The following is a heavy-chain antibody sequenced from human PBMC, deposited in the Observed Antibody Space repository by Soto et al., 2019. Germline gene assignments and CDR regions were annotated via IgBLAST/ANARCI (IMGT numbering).Heavy chain of an antibody. D-gene: IGHD1-26*01. V-gene: IGHV3-23*01. CDR1: GFIFENFS. J-gene: IGHJ5*02. CDR2: ISGSGFKK. CDR3: AKNQGVELVPLATVDWFDP. Sequence: GESLKISCAASGFIFENFSMSWVRQAPGKGLEWISSISGSGFKKYYADSVKGRFTISRDNSKSTVYLELNNLSAEDTAVYHCAKNQGVELVPLATVDWFDPWGQGSVVTVSS.